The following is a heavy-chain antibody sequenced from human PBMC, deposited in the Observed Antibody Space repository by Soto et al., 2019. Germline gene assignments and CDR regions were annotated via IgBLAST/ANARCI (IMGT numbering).Heavy chain of an antibody. CDR1: GGSFSSYY. CDR3: ARVAGEIYYYYYMDV. J-gene: IGHJ6*03. D-gene: IGHD2-15*01. CDR2: IYYSGST. V-gene: IGHV4-59*08. Sequence: SETLSLTCTVSGGSFSSYYWNWIRQPPGKGLEWIGNIYYSGSTNYNPSLKSRVTISVDTSKNQFSLNLSSVTAADTAVYYCARVAGEIYYYYYMDVWGKGTTVTVSS.